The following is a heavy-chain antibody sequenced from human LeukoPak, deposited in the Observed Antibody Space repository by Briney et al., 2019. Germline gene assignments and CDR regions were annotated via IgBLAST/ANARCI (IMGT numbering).Heavy chain of an antibody. D-gene: IGHD6-19*01. CDR2: INPSGGRT. CDR3: ARDPGGSSGWYQFDY. Sequence: ASVKVSCKASGYTFTRCYRHWVRQASVQGLDWMVIINPSGGRTSYAQKFQGRVTMTRDTSTSTVYMELSSLRSEDTAVYYCARDPGGSSGWYQFDYWGQGTLVTVSS. J-gene: IGHJ4*02. V-gene: IGHV1-46*01. CDR1: GYTFTRCY.